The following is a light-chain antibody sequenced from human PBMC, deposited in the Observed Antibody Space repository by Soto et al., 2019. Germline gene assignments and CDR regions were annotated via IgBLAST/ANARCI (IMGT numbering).Light chain of an antibody. J-gene: IGKJ5*01. Sequence: EIVLTQSPGTLALSPGERATLSCRASQSVSSSYLAWYQQKPGQAPRLLIYGASSRATGIPDRFSGSGSGTDFTLTITRLEPEDLAVYYCQQYGSSPPITFGQGTPLEIK. CDR1: QSVSSSY. V-gene: IGKV3-20*01. CDR3: QQYGSSPPIT. CDR2: GAS.